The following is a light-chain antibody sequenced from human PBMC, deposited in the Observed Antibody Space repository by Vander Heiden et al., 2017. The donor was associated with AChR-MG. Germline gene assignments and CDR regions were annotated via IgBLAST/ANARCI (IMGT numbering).Light chain of an antibody. V-gene: IGKV3-20*01. CDR3: QHDGGSTWT. J-gene: IGKJ1*01. CDR2: AAS. CDR1: QRVSSSH. Sequence: EIVLTQSPGTLSSSPGERAALSCGASQRVSSSHIAWYQQRPGQAPRLLIYAASIRATDIPDKFSGSGSGTDFTLTISRLEPEDFAVYYCQHDGGSTWTFGQGTKVDIK.